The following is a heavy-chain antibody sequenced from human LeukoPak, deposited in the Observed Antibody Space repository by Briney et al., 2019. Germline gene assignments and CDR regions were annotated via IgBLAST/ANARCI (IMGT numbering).Heavy chain of an antibody. CDR3: ARNRRGYMTTVSTLGY. V-gene: IGHV1-2*02. Sequence: ASVKVSCKASGYTFTGYYLHWVRQAPGQGLEWMGWINPNSGGTNYAQKFQGRVTMNRDASISTAYMELSRLRSDDTAVYYCARNRRGYMTTVSTLGYWGQGTLVTVSS. D-gene: IGHD4-17*01. J-gene: IGHJ4*02. CDR2: INPNSGGT. CDR1: GYTFTGYY.